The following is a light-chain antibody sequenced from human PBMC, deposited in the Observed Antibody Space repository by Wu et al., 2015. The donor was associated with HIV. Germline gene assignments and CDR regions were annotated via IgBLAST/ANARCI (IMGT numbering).Light chain of an antibody. CDR1: QSINTY. CDR3: QQHYKWPLT. V-gene: IGKV3-11*01. J-gene: IGKJ5*01. Sequence: EIVLTQSPATLSLSPGERATLSCRASQSINTYLGWYQQKPGQAPRLLIYDTSKKATGTPARFSGSGSGTDFTLTISSLQPEDFAVYYCQQHYKWPLTFGQGTRLEIK. CDR2: DTS.